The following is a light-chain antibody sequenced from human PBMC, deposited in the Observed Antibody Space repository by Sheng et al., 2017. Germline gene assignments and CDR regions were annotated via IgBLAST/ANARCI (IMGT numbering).Light chain of an antibody. CDR2: DAS. CDR3: QQYDDLPXPT. Sequence: DIQMTQSPSSLSASVGDRVTITCQASQDISNYLNWYQQKPGKAPKLLIYDASNLETGVPSRFSGSGSGTDFTFTISSLQPEDIATYYCQQYDDLPXPTFGGGPRWR. V-gene: IGKV1-33*01. J-gene: IGKJ4*02. CDR1: QDISNY.